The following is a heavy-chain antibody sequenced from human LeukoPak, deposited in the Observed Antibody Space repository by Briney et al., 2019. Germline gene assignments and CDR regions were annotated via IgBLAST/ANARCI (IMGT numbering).Heavy chain of an antibody. D-gene: IGHD3-22*01. CDR2: ISGSGGST. J-gene: IGHJ4*02. CDR1: GFTFSSYA. CDR3: AKDYYYDSSGYIFDY. V-gene: IGHV3-23*01. Sequence: PGGSLRLSCAASGFTFSSYAMGWVRQAPGKGLEWVSAISGSGGSTYYADSVKGRFTISRDNSKNTLYLQMNSLRAEDTAVYYCAKDYYYDSSGYIFDYWGQGTLVTVSS.